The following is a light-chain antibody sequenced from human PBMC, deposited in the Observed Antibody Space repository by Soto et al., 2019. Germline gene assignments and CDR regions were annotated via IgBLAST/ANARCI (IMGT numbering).Light chain of an antibody. CDR2: GAS. Sequence: EIVLKQSPGTLSLSPGERATLSCRASQSVSSSYLAWYQQKPGQAPRLLIYGASSRATGIPDRFSGSGSGTDFTLTISRLEPEDFAVYYCQQYGSSPLSFGPGTKWISN. CDR3: QQYGSSPLS. CDR1: QSVSSSY. V-gene: IGKV3-20*01. J-gene: IGKJ3*01.